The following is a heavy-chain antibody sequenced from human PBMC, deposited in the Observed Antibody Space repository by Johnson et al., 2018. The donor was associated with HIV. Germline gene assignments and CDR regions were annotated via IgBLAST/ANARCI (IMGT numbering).Heavy chain of an antibody. Sequence: VQLVESGGYVVRPGGSLRLSCAASGFTVSSNYMSWVRQAPGKGLEWVSVIYSGGTTYYADSVKGRFTISRDNSKNTLYLEMNSLRAEDTAMYYCAMGGVHCSGGSCYSRNAFDIWGQGTMVTVSS. CDR3: AMGGVHCSGGSCYSRNAFDI. CDR2: IYSGGTT. V-gene: IGHV3-66*02. J-gene: IGHJ3*02. D-gene: IGHD2-15*01. CDR1: GFTVSSNY.